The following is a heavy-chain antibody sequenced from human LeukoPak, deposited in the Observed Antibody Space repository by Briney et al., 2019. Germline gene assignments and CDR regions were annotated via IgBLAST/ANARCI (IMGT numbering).Heavy chain of an antibody. CDR2: INHSGST. J-gene: IGHJ2*01. CDR1: GGSLSGYY. CDR3: ARGTVTTNEYFDL. D-gene: IGHD4-17*01. Sequence: SETLSLTCGVYGGSLSGYYWNWMRQPPGKGLEWIGEINHSGSTNYNPSLKSRVTISVDTPKNQFSLKLSSVTAADTAVYYCARGTVTTNEYFDLWGRGTLVTVSS. V-gene: IGHV4-34*01.